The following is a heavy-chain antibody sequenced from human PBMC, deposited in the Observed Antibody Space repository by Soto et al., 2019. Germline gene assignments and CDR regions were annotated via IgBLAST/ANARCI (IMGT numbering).Heavy chain of an antibody. Sequence: QVQLVQSGAEEKKPGASVKVSCKASGYTFTSYSMHWVRQAPGQRLEWMGWISTDDGNTKHSQKFQGKVTITRDKSARIAYMELSSLRSEDTAVYYCARSRGGGRWNELDYWGQGTLVTVSS. J-gene: IGHJ4*02. D-gene: IGHD1-1*01. CDR3: ARSRGGGRWNELDY. CDR2: ISTDDGNT. V-gene: IGHV1-3*04. CDR1: GYTFTSYS.